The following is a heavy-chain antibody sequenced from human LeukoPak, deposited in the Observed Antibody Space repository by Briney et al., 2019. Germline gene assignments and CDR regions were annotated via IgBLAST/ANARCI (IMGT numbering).Heavy chain of an antibody. V-gene: IGHV3-30*18. CDR2: ISYDGSNK. CDR1: GFTFSSYG. Sequence: GGSLRLSCAASGFTFSSYGMHWVRQAPGKGLEWVAVISYDGSNKYYADSVKGRFTISRDNSKNTLYLQMNSLRAEHTAVYYCAKDLRWGSMRQRDWFDPWGQGTLVTVSS. CDR3: AKDLRWGSMRQRDWFDP. J-gene: IGHJ5*02. D-gene: IGHD3-22*01.